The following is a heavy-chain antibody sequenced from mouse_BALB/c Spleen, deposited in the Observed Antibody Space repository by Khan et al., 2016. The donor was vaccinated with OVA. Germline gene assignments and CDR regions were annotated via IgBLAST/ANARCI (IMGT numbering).Heavy chain of an antibody. D-gene: IGHD1-1*01. CDR1: GFSLISYG. V-gene: IGHV2-3*01. CDR2: IWGDGSI. J-gene: IGHJ4*01. CDR3: AKFTPDSYSMDY. Sequence: QVQLKESGPGLVAPSQSLSITCTVSGFSLISYGVNWVRQPPGKGLEWLGVIWGDGSINYHSTLKSRLIISKDNSKRQVFLTLNSLQTDDTATYYCAKFTPDSYSMDYWGQGTSVTVSS.